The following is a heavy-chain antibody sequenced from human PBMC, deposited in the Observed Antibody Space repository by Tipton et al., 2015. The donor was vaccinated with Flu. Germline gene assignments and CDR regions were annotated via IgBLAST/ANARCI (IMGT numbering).Heavy chain of an antibody. CDR3: CRGGRSQYFGLGLPTLLDS. CDR2: IRSRGVGGTT. V-gene: IGHV3-49*04. Sequence: SLRLSCTTSGFTFGDYAMVWVRQAPGKGLEWVGFIRSRGVGGTTEYAASVKGRFSISRDDSKNVAYLQMNSLKTDDTGVYYCCRGGRSQYFGLGLPTLLDSWGQGTLVAVS. D-gene: IGHD3/OR15-3a*01. J-gene: IGHJ4*02. CDR1: GFTFGDYA.